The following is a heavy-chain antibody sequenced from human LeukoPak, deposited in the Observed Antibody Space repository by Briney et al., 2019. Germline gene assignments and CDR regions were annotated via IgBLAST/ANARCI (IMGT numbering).Heavy chain of an antibody. CDR1: GGSISSGDYY. CDR3: ARDRISGWPRGVVDY. Sequence: SQTLSLTCTVSGGSISSGDYYWSWIRQPPGKGLEWIGYIYYSGSTYYNPSLKSRVTISVDTSKNQFSLKLSSVTAADTAVYYCARDRISGWPRGVVDYWGQGTLVTVSS. CDR2: IYYSGST. V-gene: IGHV4-30-4*01. D-gene: IGHD2-15*01. J-gene: IGHJ4*02.